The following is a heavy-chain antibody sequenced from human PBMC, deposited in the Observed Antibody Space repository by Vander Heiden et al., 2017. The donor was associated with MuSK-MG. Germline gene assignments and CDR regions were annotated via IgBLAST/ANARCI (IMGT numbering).Heavy chain of an antibody. CDR3: ARRRGIAAASDY. Sequence: QVQLVQSGAEVKTPGASVKVSCKASGYTFTTNGISWVRQAPGQGLEWMGWISAYNGNTNYAQNLQGRVTMTTDTSTTTAYMEVRSLRSDDTAVYYCARRRGIAAASDYWGQGTLVTVSS. J-gene: IGHJ4*02. D-gene: IGHD6-13*01. CDR2: ISAYNGNT. CDR1: GYTFTTNG. V-gene: IGHV1-18*01.